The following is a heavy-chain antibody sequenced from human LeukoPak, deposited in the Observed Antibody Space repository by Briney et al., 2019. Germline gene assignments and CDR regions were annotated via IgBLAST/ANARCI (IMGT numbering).Heavy chain of an antibody. V-gene: IGHV5-51*01. Sequence: GESLKISCKGSGYSFTSYWIGWVRQMPGKGLEWMGIIYPGDSDTRYSPSFQGHVTISADKSISTAYLQWSSLKASDTAMYYCARQYCSSTSCYQDVFDIWGQGTMVTVSS. CDR2: IYPGDSDT. CDR1: GYSFTSYW. CDR3: ARQYCSSTSCYQDVFDI. J-gene: IGHJ3*02. D-gene: IGHD2-2*01.